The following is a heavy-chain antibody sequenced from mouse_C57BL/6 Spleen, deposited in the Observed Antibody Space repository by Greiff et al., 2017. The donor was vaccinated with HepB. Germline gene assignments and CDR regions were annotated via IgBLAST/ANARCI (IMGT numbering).Heavy chain of an antibody. J-gene: IGHJ3*01. V-gene: IGHV1-85*01. D-gene: IGHD6-1*01. CDR1: GYTFTSYD. Sequence: VQLQQSGPELVKPGASVKLSCKASGYTFTSYDINWVKQRPGQGLEWIGWIYPRDGSTKYNEKFKGKATLTVDTSSSTAYMELHSLTSEDSAVYFCARGGEAAGFAYWGQGTLVTVSA. CDR2: IYPRDGST. CDR3: ARGGEAAGFAY.